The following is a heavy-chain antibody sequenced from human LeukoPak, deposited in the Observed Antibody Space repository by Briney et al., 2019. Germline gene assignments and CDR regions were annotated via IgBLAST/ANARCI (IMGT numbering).Heavy chain of an antibody. CDR3: ARDLGSGYRGAY. Sequence: SVKVSCKASGGTFGSYAISWVRQAPGQGLEWMGGIIPIFGTANYAQKFQGRVTITADESTSTAYMELSSLRSEDTAVYYCARDLGSGYRGAYWGQGTLVTVSS. CDR1: GGTFGSYA. D-gene: IGHD5-12*01. CDR2: IIPIFGTA. J-gene: IGHJ4*02. V-gene: IGHV1-69*01.